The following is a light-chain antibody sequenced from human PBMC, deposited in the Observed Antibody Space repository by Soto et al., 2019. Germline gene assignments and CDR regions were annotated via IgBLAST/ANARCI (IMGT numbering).Light chain of an antibody. CDR1: SSDVGGYSY. Sequence: QSALTQPASVSGSPGQSITISCTGTSSDVGGYSYVSWYQQHPGKAPKLMIYEVSNRPSGVSNRFSDSKSGNTASLTISGLQAEDEADYYCSSYTSSSTVVFGGGTKLTVL. CDR3: SSYTSSSTVV. J-gene: IGLJ2*01. V-gene: IGLV2-14*01. CDR2: EVS.